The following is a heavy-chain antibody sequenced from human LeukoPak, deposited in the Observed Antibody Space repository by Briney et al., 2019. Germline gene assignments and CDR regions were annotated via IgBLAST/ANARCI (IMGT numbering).Heavy chain of an antibody. D-gene: IGHD3-10*02. CDR1: GFTFGDYA. CDR2: VRTKVYRVTT. Sequence: PGRSLSLSCTTSGFTFGDYAVTWVRQAPGKGLEWVGLVRTKVYRVTTEYAASVKGRFTFSRDDSKNIAYLQMSSLKTEDTAVYYCTETYGVRIDDWGQGTLVTVSS. V-gene: IGHV3-49*04. CDR3: TETYGVRIDD. J-gene: IGHJ4*02.